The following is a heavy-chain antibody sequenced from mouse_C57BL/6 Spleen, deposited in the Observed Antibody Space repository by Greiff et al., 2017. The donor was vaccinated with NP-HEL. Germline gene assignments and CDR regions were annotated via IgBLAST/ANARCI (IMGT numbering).Heavy chain of an antibody. CDR3: ARGTYYSNYYAMDY. CDR2: FHPYNDDT. Sequence: VKLMESGAELVKPGASVKMSCKASGYTFTTYPIEWMKQNHGKSLEWIGNFHPYNDDTKYNEKFKGKATLTVEKSSSTVYLELSRLTSDDSAVYYCARGTYYSNYYAMDYWGQGTSVTVSS. CDR1: GYTFTTYP. D-gene: IGHD2-5*01. J-gene: IGHJ4*01. V-gene: IGHV1-47*01.